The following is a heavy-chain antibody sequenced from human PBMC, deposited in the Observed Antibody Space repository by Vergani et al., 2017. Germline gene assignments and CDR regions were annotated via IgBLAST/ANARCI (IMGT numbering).Heavy chain of an antibody. CDR1: GFTFRSFA. V-gene: IGHV3-23*01. CDR3: AKAGGAVAAFFDY. CDR2: VSGSGGST. D-gene: IGHD6-19*01. J-gene: IGHJ4*02. Sequence: EVQLLESGGGLVQPGGSLRLSCEASGFTFRSFAMSWVRQAPGKGLDWVSAVSGSGGSTYYADSVKGRFTISRDNSKNTLYLQMNSLRAEDTAVYYCAKAGGAVAAFFDYWGQGTLVTVSS.